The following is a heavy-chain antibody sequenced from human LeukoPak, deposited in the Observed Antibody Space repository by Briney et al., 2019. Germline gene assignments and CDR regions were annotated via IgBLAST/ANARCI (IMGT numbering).Heavy chain of an antibody. J-gene: IGHJ3*02. CDR2: IIPIFGTA. CDR1: GGTFSSYA. D-gene: IGHD2-15*01. CDR3: ARAENNCSGGSCYLYYAFDI. Sequence: GSSVKVSCKASGGTFSSYAISWVRQAPGQGLEWMGGIIPIFGTANYAQKFQGRVTITTDESTSTAYMELSSLRSEDTAVYYCARAENNCSGGSCYLYYAFDIWGQGTVVTVSS. V-gene: IGHV1-69*05.